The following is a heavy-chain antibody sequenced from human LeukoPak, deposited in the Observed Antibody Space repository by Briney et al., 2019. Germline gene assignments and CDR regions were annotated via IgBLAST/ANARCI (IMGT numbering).Heavy chain of an antibody. Sequence: GASVKVSCKASGYTFTSYDINWVRQATGQGLEWMGWMNPNSGNTGYAQKFQGRVTITRNTSISTAYMELNSLRSDDTALYYCARYSSSFHAFDIWGQGTMVTVSS. V-gene: IGHV1-8*03. D-gene: IGHD6-13*01. CDR2: MNPNSGNT. CDR3: ARYSSSFHAFDI. CDR1: GYTFTSYD. J-gene: IGHJ3*02.